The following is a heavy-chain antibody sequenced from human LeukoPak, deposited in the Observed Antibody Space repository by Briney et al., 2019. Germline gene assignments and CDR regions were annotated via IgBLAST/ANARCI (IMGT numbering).Heavy chain of an antibody. CDR2: IYYSGST. J-gene: IGHJ4*02. V-gene: IGHV4-39*07. CDR3: AIIVDTAMVTDY. CDR1: GGSISSSSYY. D-gene: IGHD5-18*01. Sequence: KTSETPSLTCTVSGGSISSSSYYWGWIRQPPGKGLEWIGSIYYSGSTYYNPSLKSRVTISVDTSKNQFSLKLSSVTAADTAVYYCAIIVDTAMVTDYWGQGTLVTVSS.